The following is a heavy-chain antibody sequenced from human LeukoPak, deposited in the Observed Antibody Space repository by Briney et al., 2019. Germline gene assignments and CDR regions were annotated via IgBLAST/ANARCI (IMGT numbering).Heavy chain of an antibody. CDR2: FDPEDGET. V-gene: IGHV1-24*01. CDR1: GYTLTELS. J-gene: IGHJ5*02. CDR3: ATTRIYCSSTSCHLPDWFDP. Sequence: ASVKVSCKVSGYTLTELSMHWVRQAPGKGLEWMGGFDPEDGETIYAQKFQGRVTMTEDTSTDTAYMGLSSLRSEDTAVYYCATTRIYCSSTSCHLPDWFDPWGQGTLVTVSS. D-gene: IGHD2-2*01.